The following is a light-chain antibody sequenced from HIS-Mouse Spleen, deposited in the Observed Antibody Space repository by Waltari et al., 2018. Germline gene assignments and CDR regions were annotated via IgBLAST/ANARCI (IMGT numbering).Light chain of an antibody. V-gene: IGLV3-1*01. J-gene: IGLJ1*01. CDR1: QSGAKY. CDR2: QDS. CDR3: QAWDSSSLYV. Sequence: SYELTQPPSVSVSLAQTASITCSGDQSGAKYACWYQQKQGQSPVLVIYQDSKRPSGIPERFSGSNSGNTATLTISGTQAMDEADYYCQAWDSSSLYVFGTGTKVTVL.